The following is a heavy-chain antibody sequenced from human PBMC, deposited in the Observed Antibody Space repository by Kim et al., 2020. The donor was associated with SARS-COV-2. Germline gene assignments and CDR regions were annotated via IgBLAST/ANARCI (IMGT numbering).Heavy chain of an antibody. D-gene: IGHD3-10*01. CDR3: TTPLWFGESHFY. V-gene: IGHV3-15*01. CDR2: IKSKTDGGTT. Sequence: GGSLRLSCAASGFTFSNAWMSWVRQAPGKGLEWVGRIKSKTDGGTTDYAAPVKGRFTISRDDSKNTLYLQMNSLKTEDTAVYYCTTPLWFGESHFYWGQGTLVTVSS. J-gene: IGHJ4*02. CDR1: GFTFSNAW.